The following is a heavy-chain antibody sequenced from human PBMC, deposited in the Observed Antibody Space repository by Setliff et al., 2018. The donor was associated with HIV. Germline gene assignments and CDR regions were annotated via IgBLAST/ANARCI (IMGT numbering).Heavy chain of an antibody. CDR1: GDSISSGSYY. CDR2: IHTTGST. J-gene: IGHJ5*02. D-gene: IGHD3-16*01. CDR3: ARRTFGSGRLDP. V-gene: IGHV4-61*09. Sequence: SETLSLTCSVSGDSISSGSYYWSWIRLPAGKGLEWIGQIHTTGSTNYNPSLESRLTISIDTHKNQFSLKLNSVTATDTAVYYCARRTFGSGRLDPWGQGTLVTVSS.